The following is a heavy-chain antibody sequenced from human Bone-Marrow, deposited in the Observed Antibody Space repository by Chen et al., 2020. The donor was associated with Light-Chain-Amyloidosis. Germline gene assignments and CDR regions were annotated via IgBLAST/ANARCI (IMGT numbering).Heavy chain of an antibody. V-gene: IGHV3-30-3*01. J-gene: IGHJ5*02. Sequence: VQLVESGGGVVQPGRSLRLSCAASGFTFSSYAMHWVRQAPGKGLEWVAVISNDGSNRHNADSGKGRFTISRDNSKNTLYLQMNSLRGEDTALYYCAGEGSDWYEGEEHKWFAPWGQGTLVTDSS. CDR2: ISNDGSNR. CDR1: GFTFSSYA. CDR3: AGEGSDWYEGEEHKWFAP. D-gene: IGHD6-19*01.